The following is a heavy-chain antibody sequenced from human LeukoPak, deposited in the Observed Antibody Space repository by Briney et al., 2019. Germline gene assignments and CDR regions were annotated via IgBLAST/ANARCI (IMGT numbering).Heavy chain of an antibody. V-gene: IGHV1-46*01. D-gene: IGHD3-9*01. CDR3: VRDWTRGAFYHILAGYFALVGWFDP. CDR2: INPSGGST. J-gene: IGHJ5*02. Sequence: ASVKVSCKASGYTFTSYYMHWVRQPPGQGLEGMGIINPSGGSTSYAQKFQGRVTMSRDTSISTAYMELTELRPGDTAVYYCVRDWTRGAFYHILAGYFALVGWFDPRGQGTLVTVSS. CDR1: GYTFTSYY.